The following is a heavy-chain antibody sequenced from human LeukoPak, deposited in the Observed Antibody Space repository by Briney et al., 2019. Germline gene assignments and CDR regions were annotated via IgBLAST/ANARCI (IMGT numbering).Heavy chain of an antibody. CDR2: FDPEDGET. D-gene: IGHD1-14*01. V-gene: IGHV1-24*01. Sequence: ASVKVSCKVSGYTLTELSMHWVRQAPGKGLEWMGGFDPEDGETIYAQKFQGRVTMTEDTSTDSAYMELSSLRSEDTAVYYCATRLGVPYPDAEHFDYWGQGTLVTVSS. J-gene: IGHJ4*02. CDR3: ATRLGVPYPDAEHFDY. CDR1: GYTLTELS.